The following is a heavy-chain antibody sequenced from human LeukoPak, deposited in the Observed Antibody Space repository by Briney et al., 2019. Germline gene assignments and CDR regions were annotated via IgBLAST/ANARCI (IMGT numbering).Heavy chain of an antibody. J-gene: IGHJ3*01. CDR2: MSPNNGNT. CDR1: GYSFINDD. V-gene: IGHV1-8*03. Sequence: ASVKVSCKASGYSFINDDINWVRQAPGQGLEWMVWMSPNNGNTGFALKFQGRVTLTWNTSITTAYMELSSLRSEDTAVYYCASSTGRTLAFDVWGQGSMVSVSS. CDR3: ASSTGRTLAFDV. D-gene: IGHD1-26*01.